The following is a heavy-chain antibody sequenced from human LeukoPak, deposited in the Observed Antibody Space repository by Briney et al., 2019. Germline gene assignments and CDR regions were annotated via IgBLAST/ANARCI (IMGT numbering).Heavy chain of an antibody. Sequence: SETLSLTCTVSGVSISSDYWSWIRLPPGKGLEWIGYISYIGSTNYNPSLKSRVTISVDTSKNQFSLKLSSVTAADTAVYYCARDQISMNAFDMWGQGTMVTASS. CDR3: ARDQISMNAFDM. CDR1: GVSISSDY. D-gene: IGHD2-8*01. CDR2: ISYIGST. J-gene: IGHJ3*02. V-gene: IGHV4-59*01.